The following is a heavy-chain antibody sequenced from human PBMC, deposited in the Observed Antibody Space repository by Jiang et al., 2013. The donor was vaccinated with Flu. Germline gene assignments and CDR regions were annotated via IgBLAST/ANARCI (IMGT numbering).Heavy chain of an antibody. Sequence: QLLESGGGLVQPGGSLRLSCAVSGFTFSSYWMSWVRQAPGKGLEWVAKIKQDGSERYYLDSAKGRFTISRDNSKNTLYLQMNSLRAEDTAVYYCARARNSSGWYWATEGAFDIWGQGTMVTVSS. D-gene: IGHD6-19*01. CDR2: IKQDGSER. V-gene: IGHV3-7*01. CDR3: ARARNSSGWYWATEGAFDI. J-gene: IGHJ3*02. CDR1: GFTFSSYW.